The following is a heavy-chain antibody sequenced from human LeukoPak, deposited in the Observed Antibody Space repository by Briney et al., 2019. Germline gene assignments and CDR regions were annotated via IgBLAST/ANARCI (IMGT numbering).Heavy chain of an antibody. D-gene: IGHD2-2*01. CDR2: IIPIFGTA. V-gene: IGHV1-69*13. CDR3: ARSIVVVPAASDAFDI. CDR1: GGSFSSEA. Sequence: SVKVSCKTFGGSFSSEAISWVRQAPGQGLEWMGGIIPIFGTANYAQKFQGRVTITADESTSTAYMELSSLRSEDTAVYYCARSIVVVPAASDAFDIWGQGTMVTVSS. J-gene: IGHJ3*02.